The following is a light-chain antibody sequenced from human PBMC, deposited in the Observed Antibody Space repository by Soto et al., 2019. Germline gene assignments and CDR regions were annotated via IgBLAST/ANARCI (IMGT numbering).Light chain of an antibody. Sequence: DIVMTKSTDSLAVSLGERANIDCKSSQSLLYGGNDRNYLAWYQHKPGQSPKLIMYWASTREAGVPDRFSGSGSGTHFTLTISSLQAEDVAVYYCQQYYTTPQTFGQGTNLEIK. CDR3: QQYYTTPQT. J-gene: IGKJ2*01. CDR1: QSLLYGGNDRNY. V-gene: IGKV4-1*01. CDR2: WAS.